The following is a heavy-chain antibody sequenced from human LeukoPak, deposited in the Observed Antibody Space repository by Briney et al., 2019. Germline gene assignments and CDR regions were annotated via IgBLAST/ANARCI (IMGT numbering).Heavy chain of an antibody. CDR1: GGSIGTYY. J-gene: IGHJ4*02. CDR3: ARDRHWTNDWVFDY. Sequence: PSETLSLTCTVSGGSIGTYYWSWIRQSPGKGLEWIGYIYYNGYTDYNPSLKSRVTISLHTSKNQFSLKLSSMTAADTAVCYCARDRHWTNDWVFDYWGQGTLVTVSS. D-gene: IGHD1/OR15-1a*01. V-gene: IGHV4-59*01. CDR2: IYYNGYT.